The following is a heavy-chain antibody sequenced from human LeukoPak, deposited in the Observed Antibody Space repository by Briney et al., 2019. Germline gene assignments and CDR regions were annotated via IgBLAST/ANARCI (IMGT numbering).Heavy chain of an antibody. J-gene: IGHJ4*02. CDR2: ISAYNGNT. CDR3: ARLPIGTKGHYYDSSR. V-gene: IGHV1-18*01. CDR1: GYTFTSYG. Sequence: GASVKVSCKASGYTFTSYGISWVRQAPGQGLEWMGWISAYNGNTNYAQKLQGRVTMTTDTSTSTAYMELRSLRSDDTAVYYCARLPIGTKGHYYDSSRWGQGTLVTVSS. D-gene: IGHD3-22*01.